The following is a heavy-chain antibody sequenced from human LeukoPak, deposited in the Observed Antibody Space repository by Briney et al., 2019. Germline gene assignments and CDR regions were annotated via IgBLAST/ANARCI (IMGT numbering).Heavy chain of an antibody. CDR2: IRNKANSYTT. CDR1: GFTFSDHY. J-gene: IGHJ4*02. CDR3: AKYCGGDCYALDY. Sequence: GGSLRLSCAASGFTFSDHYMAWVRQAPGKGLEWVGRIRNKANSYTTEYAASVKGRFTISRDDSKNSLYLQMNSLKTDDTAVYYCAKYCGGDCYALDYWGQGTLVTVSS. D-gene: IGHD2-21*02. V-gene: IGHV3-72*01.